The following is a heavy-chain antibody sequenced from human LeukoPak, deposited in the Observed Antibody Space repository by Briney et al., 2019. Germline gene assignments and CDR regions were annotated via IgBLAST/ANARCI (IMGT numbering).Heavy chain of an antibody. CDR3: ARSGYYYDSSMNFQH. J-gene: IGHJ1*01. Sequence: PSETLSLTCTVSGGSISSGGYYWSWIRQHPGKGLEWIGYIYYSGSTYYNPSLKSRVTISVDTSKNQFSLKLSSVTAADTAVYYCARSGYYYDSSMNFQHWGQGTLVTVSS. V-gene: IGHV4-31*03. CDR1: GGSISSGGYY. CDR2: IYYSGST. D-gene: IGHD3-22*01.